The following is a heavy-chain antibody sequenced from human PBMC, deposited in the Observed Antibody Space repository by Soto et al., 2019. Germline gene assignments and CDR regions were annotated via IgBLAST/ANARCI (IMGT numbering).Heavy chain of an antibody. D-gene: IGHD2-8*01. V-gene: IGHV3-64D*08. Sequence: RGSLRLSCSASGFNFSSKAMHWVRQAPGKGLEYVSSISSSGDTTYYGESVKGRFVISRDNSMNTLYLQMSSLGPEDTAVYYCVKDRWGYCTNGICYTFDYWGQGTPVTVSS. J-gene: IGHJ4*02. CDR2: ISSSGDTT. CDR3: VKDRWGYCTNGICYTFDY. CDR1: GFNFSSKA.